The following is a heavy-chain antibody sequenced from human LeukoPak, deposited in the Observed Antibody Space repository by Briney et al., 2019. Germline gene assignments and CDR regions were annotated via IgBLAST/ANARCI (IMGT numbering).Heavy chain of an antibody. Sequence: GRSLRLSCAASGFTFSSYGMHWVRQAPGKGLEWVAVIWYDGSNKYYADSVKGRFTISRDNSKNTLYLQMNSLRAEDTAVYYCARDSRYYDSSGYYFEPDYWGQGTLVTVSS. J-gene: IGHJ4*02. CDR2: IWYDGSNK. CDR3: ARDSRYYDSSGYYFEPDY. CDR1: GFTFSSYG. V-gene: IGHV3-33*01. D-gene: IGHD3-22*01.